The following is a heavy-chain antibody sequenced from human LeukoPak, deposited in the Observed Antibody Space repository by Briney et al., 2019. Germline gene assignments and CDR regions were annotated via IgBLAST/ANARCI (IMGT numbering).Heavy chain of an antibody. V-gene: IGHV4-61*05. CDR1: GGSISSSSYY. CDR2: IFYSGST. CDR3: ARGGSGYYYDFDY. Sequence: SETLSLTCTVSGGSISSSSYYWGWIRQPPGKGLEWIGYIFYSGSTNYNPSLKSRVTISVDTSRNQFSLSLSSVTAADTAVYYCARGGSGYYYDFDYWGQGTLVTVSS. D-gene: IGHD3-22*01. J-gene: IGHJ4*02.